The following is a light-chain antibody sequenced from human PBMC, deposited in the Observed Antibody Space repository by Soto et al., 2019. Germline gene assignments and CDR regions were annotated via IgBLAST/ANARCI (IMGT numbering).Light chain of an antibody. V-gene: IGLV2-8*01. Sequence: QSALTQPPSASGSPGQSVTISCTGTSTDVGGYNYVSWYQQHPGKPPKLIIYEVSKWPSGIPDRFSGSKSGNTASLTVSGLQAEDEAYYYCNAYAGSNNWVFGGGTKLTVL. CDR3: NAYAGSNNWV. CDR2: EVS. CDR1: STDVGGYNY. J-gene: IGLJ3*02.